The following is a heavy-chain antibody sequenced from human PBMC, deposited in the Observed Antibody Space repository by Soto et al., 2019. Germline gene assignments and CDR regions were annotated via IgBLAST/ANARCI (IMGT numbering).Heavy chain of an antibody. D-gene: IGHD6-6*01. V-gene: IGHV3-33*06. Sequence: LRLSCAASGFTFSSYGMHWVRQAPGKGLEWVAVIWYDGSNKYYADSVKGRFTVSRDNSQNTLYLQMNSLRPEDTAVYYCAKGSSSVYYYYYGMDVWGQGTTVTVSS. CDR3: AKGSSSVYYYYYGMDV. J-gene: IGHJ6*02. CDR2: IWYDGSNK. CDR1: GFTFSSYG.